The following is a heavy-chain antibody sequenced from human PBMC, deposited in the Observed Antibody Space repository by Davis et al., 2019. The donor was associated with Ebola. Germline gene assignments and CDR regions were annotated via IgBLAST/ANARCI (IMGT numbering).Heavy chain of an antibody. Sequence: ASVKVSCKASGYTFTGYYMHWVRQATGQGLEWMGWISAYNGNTNYAQKLQGRVTMTTDTSTSTAYMELRSLRSDDTAVYYCARDYQTAMDRYYYYGMDVWGQGTTVTVSS. V-gene: IGHV1-18*04. CDR2: ISAYNGNT. CDR3: ARDYQTAMDRYYYYGMDV. CDR1: GYTFTGYY. D-gene: IGHD5-18*01. J-gene: IGHJ6*02.